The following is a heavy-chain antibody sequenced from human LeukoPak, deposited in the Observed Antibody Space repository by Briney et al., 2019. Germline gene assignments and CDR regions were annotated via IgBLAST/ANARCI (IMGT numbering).Heavy chain of an antibody. D-gene: IGHD4-17*01. CDR1: GYTFTSYG. Sequence: ASVKVSCKASGYTFTSYGISWVRQAPGQGLEWMGWISAYNGNTNYAQKLQGRVTMTTDTSTSTAYMELRSLRSDDTAVYYCARVDGDYYYYYYMDVRGKGTTVTVSS. CDR3: ARVDGDYYYYYYMDV. J-gene: IGHJ6*03. CDR2: ISAYNGNT. V-gene: IGHV1-18*01.